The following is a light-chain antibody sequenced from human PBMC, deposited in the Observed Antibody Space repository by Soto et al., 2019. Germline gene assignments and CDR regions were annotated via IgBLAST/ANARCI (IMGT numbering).Light chain of an antibody. CDR3: QQYSNLIT. V-gene: IGKV1-33*01. J-gene: IGKJ5*01. Sequence: DIQMTQSPSSLSASVGDRVTITCQASQDVSNYLNWYQQKLGKAPKLLIYDASNLETGVPSRFSGSRSGTYFSFTISSLQPEDFATYYCQQYSNLITFGQGTRLEIK. CDR2: DAS. CDR1: QDVSNY.